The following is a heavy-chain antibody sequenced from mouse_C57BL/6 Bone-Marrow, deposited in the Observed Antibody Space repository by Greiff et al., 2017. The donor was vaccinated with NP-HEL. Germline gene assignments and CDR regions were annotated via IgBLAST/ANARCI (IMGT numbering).Heavy chain of an antibody. V-gene: IGHV1-64*01. CDR1: GYTFTSYW. D-gene: IGHD1-1*01. Sequence: QVQLQQPGAELVKPGASVKLSCKASGYTFTSYWMHWVKQRPGQGLEWIGMIHPNSGSTNYNEKFKSKATLTVDKSSSTAYMQLSSLTSEDSAVYYCARPFYYYGSSWFAYWGQGTLVTVSA. J-gene: IGHJ3*01. CDR3: ARPFYYYGSSWFAY. CDR2: IHPNSGST.